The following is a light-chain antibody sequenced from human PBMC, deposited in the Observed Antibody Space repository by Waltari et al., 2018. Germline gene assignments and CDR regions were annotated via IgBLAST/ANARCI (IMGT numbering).Light chain of an antibody. J-gene: IGLJ2*01. Sequence: SAVRQPSPLTGSLAQGVTTPFGGSRSNAGAFALCSWFQPRPGEPPKLLVYEVVKRPPGISDRFSGSKSGNAASLTISGLQAEDEATYYCSSYANSRPRLVFGGGTELTV. CDR3: SSYANSRPRLV. CDR1: RSNAGAFAL. CDR2: EVV. V-gene: IGLV2-23*02.